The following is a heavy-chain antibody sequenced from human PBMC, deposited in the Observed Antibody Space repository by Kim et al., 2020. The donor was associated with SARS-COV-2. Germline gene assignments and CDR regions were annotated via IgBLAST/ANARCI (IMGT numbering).Heavy chain of an antibody. J-gene: IGHJ3*02. V-gene: IGHV4-34*01. CDR1: GGSFSGYY. CDR2: INHSGST. D-gene: IGHD3-22*01. Sequence: SETLSLTCAVYGGSFSGYYWSWIRQPPGKGLEWIGEINHSGSTNYNPSLKSRVTISVDTSKNQFSLKLSSVTAADTAVYYCARGPFNYYDSRGAFDIWGQGTMVTVSS. CDR3: ARGPFNYYDSRGAFDI.